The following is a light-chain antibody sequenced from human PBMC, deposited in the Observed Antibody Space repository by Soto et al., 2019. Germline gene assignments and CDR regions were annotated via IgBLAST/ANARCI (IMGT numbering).Light chain of an antibody. J-gene: IGKJ1*01. CDR1: QSVASSY. CDR2: SAS. V-gene: IGKV3-20*01. Sequence: EVVLTQSPGTLSLSPGERVTLSCRASQSVASSYLAWYQQKPGRAPRLLFYSASSRATGIPDRFSGSGSGTDFTLTISRLEPEDFAVYYRHHFGSSPETFGQGTNVE. CDR3: HHFGSSPET.